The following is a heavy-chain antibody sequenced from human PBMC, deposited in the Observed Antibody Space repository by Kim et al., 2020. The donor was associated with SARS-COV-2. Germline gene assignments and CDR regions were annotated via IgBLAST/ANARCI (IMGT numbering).Heavy chain of an antibody. Sequence: SETLSLTCAVYGGSFSGYYWSWIRQPPGKGLEWIGEINHSGSTNYNPSLKSRVTISVDTSKNQFSLKLSSVTAADTAVYYCARVVVVAANGDPRATSYYYYYGMDVWGQGTTVTVSS. CDR3: ARVVVVAANGDPRATSYYYYYGMDV. V-gene: IGHV4-34*01. J-gene: IGHJ6*02. CDR2: INHSGST. CDR1: GGSFSGYY. D-gene: IGHD2-15*01.